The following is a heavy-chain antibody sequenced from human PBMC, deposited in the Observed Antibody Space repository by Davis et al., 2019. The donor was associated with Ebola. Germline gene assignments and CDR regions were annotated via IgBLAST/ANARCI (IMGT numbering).Heavy chain of an antibody. CDR1: GFTFSSYW. V-gene: IGHV3-7*01. Sequence: PGGSLRLSCAASGFTFSSYWMSWVRQAPGKGLEWVANIKQDGSEKYYVDSVKGRFTISRDNAKNSLYLQMNSLRAEDTAVYYCARGDYDFWSGYSDAFDIWGQGTMVTVSS. J-gene: IGHJ3*02. D-gene: IGHD3-3*01. CDR2: IKQDGSEK. CDR3: ARGDYDFWSGYSDAFDI.